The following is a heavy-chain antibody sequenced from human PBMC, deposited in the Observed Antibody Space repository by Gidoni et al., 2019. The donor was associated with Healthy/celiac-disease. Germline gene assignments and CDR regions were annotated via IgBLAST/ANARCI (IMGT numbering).Heavy chain of an antibody. CDR2: ISYDGSNK. CDR3: AKDQPFGAVAGNWFDP. J-gene: IGHJ5*02. V-gene: IGHV3-30*18. D-gene: IGHD6-19*01. Sequence: QVQLVESGGGGVQPGRSLRLSCVASGFTFSNSGMHWVRQAPGKGLEWVAVISYDGSNKYYGDSVKGRFTISRDNSKNTLYLQMNSLRAEDTAVYYCAKDQPFGAVAGNWFDPWGQGTLVTVSS. CDR1: GFTFSNSG.